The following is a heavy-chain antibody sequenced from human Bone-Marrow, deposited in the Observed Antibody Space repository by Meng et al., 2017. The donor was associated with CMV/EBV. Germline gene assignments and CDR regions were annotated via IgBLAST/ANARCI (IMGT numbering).Heavy chain of an antibody. D-gene: IGHD1-1*01. CDR2: ISDRGGIII. J-gene: IGHJ4*02. V-gene: IGHV3-48*03. CDR3: ARALKQLGQRRFDY. CDR1: GFTFGSYE. Sequence: GESLKISCAASGFTFGSYEMNWVRQAPGKGLEWVSYISDRGGIIIYYADSVKGRFTISRDNAKDSVYLQMNSLRAEDTAVYYCARALKQLGQRRFDYWGQGTLVTVSS.